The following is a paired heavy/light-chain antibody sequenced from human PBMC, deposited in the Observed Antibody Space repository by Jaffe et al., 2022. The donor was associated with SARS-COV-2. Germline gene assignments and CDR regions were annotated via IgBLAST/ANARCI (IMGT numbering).Light chain of an antibody. CDR1: SSNIGNNY. V-gene: IGLV1-51*01. Sequence: QSVLTQPPSVSAAPGQKVTISCSGSSSNIGNNYVSWYQQLPGTAPKLLIYDNNKRPSGIPDRFSGSKSGTSATLGITGLQTGDEADYYCGTWDSSLSAQEFGGGTKLTVL. CDR2: DNN. CDR3: GTWDSSLSAQE. J-gene: IGLJ2*01.
Heavy chain of an antibody. J-gene: IGHJ4*02. CDR3: AKDFGLFSIAVAGLLYFDY. CDR1: GFTFSSYA. D-gene: IGHD6-19*01. V-gene: IGHV3-23*01. Sequence: EVQLLESGGGLVQPGGSLRLSCAASGFTFSSYAMSWVRQAPGKGLEWVSAISGSGGSTYYADSVKGRFTISRDNSKNTLYLQMNSLRAEDTAVYYCAKDFGLFSIAVAGLLYFDYWGQGTLVTVSS. CDR2: ISGSGGST.